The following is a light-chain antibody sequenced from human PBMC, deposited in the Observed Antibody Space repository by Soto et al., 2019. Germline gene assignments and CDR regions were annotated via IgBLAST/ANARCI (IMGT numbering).Light chain of an antibody. CDR1: QSVSSY. Sequence: EIVLTQSPATLSLSPGERATLACRASQSVSSYLAWYQQKPGQAPRLLIYDASNRATGIPARFSGSGSWTDFSLTISNLELYEVAVDYEQQRSYWPLSFGGGTKVEIK. J-gene: IGKJ4*01. CDR3: QQRSYWPLS. CDR2: DAS. V-gene: IGKV3-11*01.